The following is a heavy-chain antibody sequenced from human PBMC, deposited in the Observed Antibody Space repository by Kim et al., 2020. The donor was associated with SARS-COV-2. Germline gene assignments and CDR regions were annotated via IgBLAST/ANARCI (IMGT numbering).Heavy chain of an antibody. V-gene: IGHV3-33*01. CDR2: NK. Sequence: NKYYADSVKGRFTISRDNSKNTLYLQMNSLRAEDTAVYYCARGPVDSTASWGQGTLVTVSS. J-gene: IGHJ5*02. CDR3: ARGPVDSTAS. D-gene: IGHD2-21*02.